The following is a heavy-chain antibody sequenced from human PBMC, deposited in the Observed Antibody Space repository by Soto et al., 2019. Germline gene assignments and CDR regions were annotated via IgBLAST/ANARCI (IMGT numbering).Heavy chain of an antibody. CDR1: GYTFTSYD. CDR2: MNPNSGNT. J-gene: IGHJ5*02. D-gene: IGHD2-15*01. V-gene: IGHV1-8*01. CDR3: AGEVVGWVDP. Sequence: QVQLVQSGAEVKKPGASVKVSCKASGYTFTSYDINWVRQATGQGLEWMGWMNPNSGNTGYAQKFQGRVTMTRNTYISTADMEVSSLRSKATAVYYGAGEVVGWVDPWGQGTLVTVSS.